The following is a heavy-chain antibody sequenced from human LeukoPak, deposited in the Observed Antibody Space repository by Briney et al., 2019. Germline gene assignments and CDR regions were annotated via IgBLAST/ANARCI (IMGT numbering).Heavy chain of an antibody. CDR3: AKAWALTYLGGVDS. D-gene: IGHD2-21*02. V-gene: IGHV1-2*02. CDR2: IHPRSGDT. J-gene: IGHJ4*02. Sequence: ASVKVSCKTSVYSFTAFYIHWVRQAPGQGLEWMGWIHPRSGDTSYAQKFQGRVTMARDTSISTVYMDLSSLGSDDTAVYYCAKAWALTYLGGVDSWGQGTLVTVSS. CDR1: VYSFTAFY.